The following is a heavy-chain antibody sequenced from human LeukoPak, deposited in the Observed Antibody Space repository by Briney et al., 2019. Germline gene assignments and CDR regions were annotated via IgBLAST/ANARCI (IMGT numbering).Heavy chain of an antibody. CDR3: ATQGGYYYDSSGYQFDY. D-gene: IGHD3-22*01. J-gene: IGHJ4*02. Sequence: SETLSLTCTVSGGSISSYYWSWIRQPPGKGLEWIGYIYYSGSTNYNPSLKSRVTISVDTSKNQFSLKLSSVTAADTAVYYCATQGGYYYDSSGYQFDYWGQGTLVTVSS. CDR1: GGSISSYY. CDR2: IYYSGST. V-gene: IGHV4-59*01.